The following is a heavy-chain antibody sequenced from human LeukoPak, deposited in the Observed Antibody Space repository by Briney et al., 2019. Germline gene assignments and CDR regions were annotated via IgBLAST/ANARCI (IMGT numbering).Heavy chain of an antibody. CDR3: ARGRNDFWSGYYTGVGYPAYYFDY. D-gene: IGHD3-3*01. CDR1: GYTFTGYY. J-gene: IGHJ4*02. V-gene: IGHV1-2*02. CDR2: INPNSGGT. Sequence: ASVKVSCKASGYTFTGYYMHWVRQAPGQGLEWMGWINPNSGGTNYAQKFQGRVTMTRDTSISTAYMELSRLRSDDTAVYYCARGRNDFWSGYYTGVGYPAYYFDYWGQGTLVTVSS.